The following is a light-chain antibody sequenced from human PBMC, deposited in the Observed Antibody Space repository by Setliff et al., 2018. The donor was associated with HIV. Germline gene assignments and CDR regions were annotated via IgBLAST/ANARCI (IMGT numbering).Light chain of an antibody. J-gene: IGKJ2*01. CDR1: QSVSTNY. Sequence: EILVTQSPGTLSLSRGERATLSCRTSQSVSTNYIAWYQQKPGHAPRLVIYGTSNRAADIPDRFGGSGSGTYFTLTINGLEPEDFAMYYCQQHGDPPHNFGQGTKVDIK. CDR3: QQHGDPPHN. CDR2: GTS. V-gene: IGKV3-20*01.